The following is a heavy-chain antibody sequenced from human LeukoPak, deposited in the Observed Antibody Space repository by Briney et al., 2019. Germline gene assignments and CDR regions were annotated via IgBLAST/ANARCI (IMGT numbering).Heavy chain of an antibody. CDR2: INHSGST. CDR3: ARDNWLFYFDY. V-gene: IGHV4-34*01. CDR1: GGSFSGYY. D-gene: IGHD3-9*01. Sequence: SETLSLTCAVYGGSFSGYYWSWIRQPPRKGLEWIGEINHSGSTNYNPSLKSRVTMSVDTSKNQFSLKLSSVTAADTAVYYCARDNWLFYFDYWGQGTLVTVSS. J-gene: IGHJ4*02.